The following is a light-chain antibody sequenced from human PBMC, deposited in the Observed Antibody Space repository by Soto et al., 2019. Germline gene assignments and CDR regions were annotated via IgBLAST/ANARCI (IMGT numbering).Light chain of an antibody. CDR1: QPITRY. Sequence: EIVLTQSPATLSLSPGQTATLSCRASQPITRYLAWYQQKPGQAPRLLIYDASTSATGIPARFSGSGSGTDFTLTISTLEPEHAAVYYCQQRANWHTFGGGATVEIK. J-gene: IGKJ4*01. CDR2: DAS. CDR3: QQRANWHT. V-gene: IGKV3-11*01.